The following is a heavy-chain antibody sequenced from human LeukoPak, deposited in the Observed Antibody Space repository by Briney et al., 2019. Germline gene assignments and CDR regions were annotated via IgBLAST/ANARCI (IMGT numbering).Heavy chain of an antibody. J-gene: IGHJ4*02. CDR1: GYTLTELS. CDR3: ATVGSGSYPFDY. V-gene: IGHV1-24*01. CDR2: FYPEDGET. Sequence: ASVKVSCKVSGYTLTELSMHWVRQAPGKGLEWMGGFYPEDGETIYAQKFQGRVTMTEDTSADTAYMGLSSLRFEDTAVYYCATVGSGSYPFDYWGQGTLVTVSS. D-gene: IGHD1-26*01.